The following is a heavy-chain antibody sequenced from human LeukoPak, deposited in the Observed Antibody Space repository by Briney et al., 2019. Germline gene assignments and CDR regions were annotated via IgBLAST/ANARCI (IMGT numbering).Heavy chain of an antibody. CDR3: ARERSGRRLQSDPFDP. CDR2: INPSGGST. V-gene: IGHV1-46*01. J-gene: IGHJ5*02. CDR1: RYTFTSYY. D-gene: IGHD5-24*01. Sequence: ASVKVSCKASRYTFTSYYMHWVRQAPGQGLEWMGLINPSGGSTTYAQKFQGRVTMTRDTSTSTVYMELSSLTSEDTAVYYCARERSGRRLQSDPFDPWGQGPLLTVSS.